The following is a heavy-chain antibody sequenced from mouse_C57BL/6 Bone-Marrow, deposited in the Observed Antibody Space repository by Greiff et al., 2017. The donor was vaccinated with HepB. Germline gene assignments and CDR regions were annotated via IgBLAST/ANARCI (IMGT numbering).Heavy chain of an antibody. CDR3: ARRRITTVGYWYFDV. V-gene: IGHV1-69*01. CDR2: IDPTDSYT. CDR1: GYTFTSYW. D-gene: IGHD1-1*01. J-gene: IGHJ1*03. Sequence: QVQLQQPGAELVMPGASVKLSCKASGYTFTSYWMHWVKQRPGQGLEWIGEIDPTDSYTNYNQKFKGKSTLTVDKSSSTAYMQLSSLTSEDSAVYECARRRITTVGYWYFDVWGTGTTVTVSS.